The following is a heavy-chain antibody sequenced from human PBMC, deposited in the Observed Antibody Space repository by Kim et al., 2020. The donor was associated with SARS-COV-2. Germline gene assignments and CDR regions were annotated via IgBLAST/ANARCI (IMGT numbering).Heavy chain of an antibody. D-gene: IGHD4-17*01. CDR1: GYTFTSYA. CDR2: INAGNGNT. Sequence: ASVKVSCKASGYTFTSYAMHWVRQAPGQRLEWMGWINAGNGNTKYSQKFQGRVTITRDTSASTAYMELSSLRSEDTAVYYCARDSAAAPSDYGAPWYFDLWGRGTLVTVSS. V-gene: IGHV1-3*01. J-gene: IGHJ2*01. CDR3: ARDSAAAPSDYGAPWYFDL.